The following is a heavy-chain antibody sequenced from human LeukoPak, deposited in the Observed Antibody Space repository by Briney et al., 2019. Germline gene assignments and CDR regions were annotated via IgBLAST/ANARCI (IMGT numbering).Heavy chain of an antibody. Sequence: PGGTLRLSCAASGFTFSTYSMNWVRQAPGKGLEWVSSISSSSTYTYYADPVKGRFTISRDNAKNSLYLQMNSLRVEDTAVYYCARVSGENTGFDYWGQGTLVTVSS. CDR3: ARVSGENTGFDY. J-gene: IGHJ4*02. D-gene: IGHD5-12*01. CDR1: GFTFSTYS. CDR2: ISSSSTYT. V-gene: IGHV3-21*01.